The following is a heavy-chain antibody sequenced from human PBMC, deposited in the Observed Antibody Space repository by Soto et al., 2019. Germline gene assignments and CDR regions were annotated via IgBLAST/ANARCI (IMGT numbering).Heavy chain of an antibody. Sequence: GGSLRLSCAASGFTFNTNAMHWVRQAPGKGLEWVAVISSDESNKDYADSVKGRFTISRDNSKNTLYLQMNSVRVEDTAVYYCAKEVATSFDYWGQGTLVTVSS. V-gene: IGHV3-30-3*01. D-gene: IGHD5-12*01. J-gene: IGHJ4*02. CDR1: GFTFNTNA. CDR2: ISSDESNK. CDR3: AKEVATSFDY.